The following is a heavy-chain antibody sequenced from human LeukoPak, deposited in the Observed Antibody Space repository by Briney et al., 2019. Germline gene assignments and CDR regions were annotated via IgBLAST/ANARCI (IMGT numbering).Heavy chain of an antibody. Sequence: GRSLRLSCAASGFTFGDYAMHWVRQAPGKGLEWVAVISYDGSNKYYADSVKGRFTISRDNSKNTLYLQMNSLRAEDTAVYYCAKDLVRSSSWYGAYYYGMDVWGQGTTVTVSS. CDR3: AKDLVRSSSWYGAYYYGMDV. CDR1: GFTFGDYA. J-gene: IGHJ6*02. CDR2: ISYDGSNK. D-gene: IGHD6-13*01. V-gene: IGHV3-30*18.